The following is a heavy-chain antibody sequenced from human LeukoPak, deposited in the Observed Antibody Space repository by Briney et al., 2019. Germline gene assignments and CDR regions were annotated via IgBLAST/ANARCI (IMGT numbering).Heavy chain of an antibody. Sequence: PGGSLRLSCVASGFTFNTYWIHWVRQGPGKGLEWLSLISADGTTTTYADSVKGRFTVSRDNAKNTLFLQMNSLRAEDAAVYYCARGLAGAYRIMDVWGQGTTVTVS. CDR3: ARGLAGAYRIMDV. D-gene: IGHD6-19*01. J-gene: IGHJ6*02. CDR2: ISADGTTT. V-gene: IGHV3-74*01. CDR1: GFTFNTYW.